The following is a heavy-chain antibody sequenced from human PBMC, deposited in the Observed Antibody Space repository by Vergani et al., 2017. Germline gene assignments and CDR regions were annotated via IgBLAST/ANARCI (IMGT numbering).Heavy chain of an antibody. J-gene: IGHJ5*02. CDR2: IYYSGST. Sequence: QLQLQESGPGLVKPSETLSLTCTVSGGSISSSSYYWGWIRQPPGKGLEWIGSIYYSGSTYYNPSLKSRVTISVDTSKNQCSLKLSSVTAADTAVYYCARGGSYYDILTGYLPGWFDPWGQGTLVTVSS. D-gene: IGHD3-9*01. CDR1: GGSISSSSYY. V-gene: IGHV4-39*01. CDR3: ARGGSYYDILTGYLPGWFDP.